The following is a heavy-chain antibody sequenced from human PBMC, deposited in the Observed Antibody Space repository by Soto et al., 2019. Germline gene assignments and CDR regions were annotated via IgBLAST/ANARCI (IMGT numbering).Heavy chain of an antibody. V-gene: IGHV5-51*01. D-gene: IGHD2-21*01. Sequence: LGESLKISCKGSGYSFTIYWIAWVRQMPGKGLEWMGIIYPGDSDTRYSPSFQGQVTFSADKSITTAYLQWGSLKASDTAMYYCAXHLLKLGSISPDDAFDIWGQGTMVTVSS. CDR2: IYPGDSDT. J-gene: IGHJ3*02. CDR3: AXHLLKLGSISPDDAFDI. CDR1: GYSFTIYW.